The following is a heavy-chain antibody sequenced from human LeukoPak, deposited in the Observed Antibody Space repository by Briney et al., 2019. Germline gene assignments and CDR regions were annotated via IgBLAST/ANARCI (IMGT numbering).Heavy chain of an antibody. CDR3: ARGDPGDY. J-gene: IGHJ4*02. CDR2: ISGAGT. V-gene: IGHV3-21*01. CDR1: GFTFTNYA. Sequence: GGSLRLSCAASGFTFTNYAMTWVRQAPGKGLEWVSSISGAGTYYADSVKGRFTISRDNAKNSLYLQMNSLRAEDTAVYYCARGDPGDYWGQGTLVTVSS. D-gene: IGHD2-21*02.